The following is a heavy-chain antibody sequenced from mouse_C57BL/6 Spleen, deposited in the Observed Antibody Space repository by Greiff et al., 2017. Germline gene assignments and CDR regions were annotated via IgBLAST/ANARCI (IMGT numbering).Heavy chain of an antibody. CDR2: IYPSDSET. Sequence: QVQLQQPGAELVRPGSSVKLSCKASGYTFTSYWMDWVKQRPGQGLEWIGNIYPSDSETHYNQKFKDKATLTVDKSSSTAYMQLSSLTSADSAVYYCAREGLLRGWFAYWGQGTLVTVSA. CDR1: GYTFTSYW. J-gene: IGHJ3*01. D-gene: IGHD2-12*01. V-gene: IGHV1-61*01. CDR3: AREGLLRGWFAY.